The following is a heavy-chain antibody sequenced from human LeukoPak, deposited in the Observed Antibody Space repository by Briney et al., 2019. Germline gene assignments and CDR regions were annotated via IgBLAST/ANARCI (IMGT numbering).Heavy chain of an antibody. CDR3: AKTGTPWYYFDY. CDR2: ISGSGGST. J-gene: IGHJ4*02. Sequence: GSLRLSCAASGFTFSSYAMSWVRQAPGKGLEWVSAISGSGGSTYYADSVKGRFTISRDNSKNTLYLQMNSLRAEDTAVYYCAKTGTPWYYFDYWGQGTLVSVSS. V-gene: IGHV3-23*01. CDR1: GFTFSSYA. D-gene: IGHD6-13*01.